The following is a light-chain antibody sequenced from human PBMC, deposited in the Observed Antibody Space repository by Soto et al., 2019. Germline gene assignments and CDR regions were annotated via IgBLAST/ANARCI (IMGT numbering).Light chain of an antibody. CDR2: DAS. CDR3: QQYNSYSEMYT. J-gene: IGKJ2*01. CDR1: QSISSW. Sequence: DIQMTQSPSTLSASVGDRVTITCRASQSISSWLAWYQQKPGKAPKLLIYDASSLESGVPSRFSGSGSGTEFTLTISSLQPDDFATDYCQQYNSYSEMYTFGQGTKLEIK. V-gene: IGKV1-5*01.